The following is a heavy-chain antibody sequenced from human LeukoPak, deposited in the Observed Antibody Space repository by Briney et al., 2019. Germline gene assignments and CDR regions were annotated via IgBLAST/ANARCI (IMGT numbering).Heavy chain of an antibody. CDR1: GFPFNKHW. V-gene: IGHV3-74*01. D-gene: IGHD2-15*01. CDR2: VDSDGGGT. J-gene: IGHJ4*02. Sequence: GSLRLSFAASGFPFNKHWIHWVRPAPGKGLVWVSRVDSDGGGTTFVDSVKGRFTISRDNAKNTVYLQMSSLRVEDTAVYYCARGRPHLLPDSWGQGTLVTVSS. CDR3: ARGRPHLLPDS.